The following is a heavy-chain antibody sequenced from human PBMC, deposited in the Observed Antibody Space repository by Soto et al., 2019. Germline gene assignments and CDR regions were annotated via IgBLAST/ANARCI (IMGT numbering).Heavy chain of an antibody. V-gene: IGHV3-13*01. D-gene: IGHD1-26*01. CDR3: AFSGSYYFDY. CDR1: GFTFSSYD. J-gene: IGHJ4*02. Sequence: GGSLRLSCAASGFTFSSYDMHWVRQATGKGLEWVSAIGTAGDTFYPGSVKGRFTISREIARTSFYLPMNGLKAEDTAVYYCAFSGSYYFDYWGQGTLVTVSS. CDR2: IGTAGDT.